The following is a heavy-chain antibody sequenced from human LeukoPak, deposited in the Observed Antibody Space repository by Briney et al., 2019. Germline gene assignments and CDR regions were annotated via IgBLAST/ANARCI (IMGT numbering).Heavy chain of an antibody. Sequence: GGSLRLSCAASGFTFSSYWMSWVRQAPGKGLEWVANIKQDGSEKYYVDSVKGRFTISRDNAKNSLYLQMNSLRAEDTAVYYCARAADIVVVTSGGPNDAFDIWGQGTMVTVSS. J-gene: IGHJ3*02. D-gene: IGHD2-15*01. CDR1: GFTFSSYW. CDR2: IKQDGSEK. V-gene: IGHV3-7*01. CDR3: ARAADIVVVTSGGPNDAFDI.